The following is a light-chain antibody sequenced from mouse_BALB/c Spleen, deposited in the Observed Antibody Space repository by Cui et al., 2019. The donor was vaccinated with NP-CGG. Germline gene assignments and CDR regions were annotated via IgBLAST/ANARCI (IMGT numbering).Light chain of an antibody. CDR2: GTN. CDR1: TGAVTTSNY. CDR3: ALWYSNHWV. J-gene: IGLJ1*01. V-gene: IGLV1*01. Sequence: QVVVLKELALTTSPGETVTLTCRSSTGAVTTSNYANWVQEKPDHLFTGLIGGTNNRAPGVPARFSGSLIGDKAALTITGAQTEDEAIYFCALWYSNHWVFGGGTKLTVL.